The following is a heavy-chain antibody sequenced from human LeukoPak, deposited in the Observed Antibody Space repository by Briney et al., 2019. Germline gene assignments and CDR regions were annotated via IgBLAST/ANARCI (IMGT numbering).Heavy chain of an antibody. V-gene: IGHV3-73*01. CDR3: TRPSYDSSVSGVVY. CDR2: IRSKANSYAT. CDR1: GFTFSGSP. J-gene: IGHJ4*02. Sequence: GGSLRLSCAASGFTFSGSPILWVRQASGKGLEWVGRIRSKANSYATTDAASVKGRFTISRDDSKNTAYLQMNSLKTEDTAVYYCTRPSYDSSVSGVVYWGQGTLVTVSS. D-gene: IGHD3-22*01.